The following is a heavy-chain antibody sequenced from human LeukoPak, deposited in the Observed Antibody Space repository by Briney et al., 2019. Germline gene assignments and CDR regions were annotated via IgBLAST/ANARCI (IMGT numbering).Heavy chain of an antibody. CDR2: ISGSGGST. CDR3: AKSANTWPYYFDY. V-gene: IGHV3-23*01. Sequence: GSLRLSCVASGFPFNNYAMSWVRQAPGKGLEWVSGISGSGGSTYYSDSVEGRCTISRDNSKNTLFLEMNSLRAEDTAVYYCAKSANTWPYYFDYWGQGTLVTVSS. D-gene: IGHD3-10*01. CDR1: GFPFNNYA. J-gene: IGHJ4*02.